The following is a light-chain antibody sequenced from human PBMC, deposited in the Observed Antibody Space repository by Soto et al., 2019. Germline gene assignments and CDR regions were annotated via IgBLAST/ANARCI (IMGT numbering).Light chain of an antibody. CDR1: QSVSSY. V-gene: IGKV3-11*01. CDR3: QQRSNWPPT. CDR2: DAS. Sequence: EIVLTQSPATLSLSPGERATLSCRASQSVSSYLAWYQQKPGQAPRLLIYDASNRATGIPARFSGSGSGTNFTLSFSSLVPEDFAVYYCQQRSNWPPTFGQGTKVDIK. J-gene: IGKJ1*01.